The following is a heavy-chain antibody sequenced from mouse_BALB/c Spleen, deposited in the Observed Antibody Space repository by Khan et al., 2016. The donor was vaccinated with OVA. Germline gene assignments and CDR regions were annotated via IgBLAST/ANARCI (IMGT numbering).Heavy chain of an antibody. CDR1: GYTFTNYG. Sequence: QIQLVQSGPELKKPGETVKISCKASGYTFTNYGMNWVKQAPGKGLKWMGWINTYTGEPTYADDFKGRFAFSLDTSASTAYLQINNLKSEDTATYLCARPHYFSYVMGYWGQGTSVTVSS. J-gene: IGHJ4*01. CDR2: INTYTGEP. D-gene: IGHD1-1*01. V-gene: IGHV9-3-1*01. CDR3: ARPHYFSYVMGY.